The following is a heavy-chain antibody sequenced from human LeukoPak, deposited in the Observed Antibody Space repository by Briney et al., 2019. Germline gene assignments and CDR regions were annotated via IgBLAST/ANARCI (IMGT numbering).Heavy chain of an antibody. Sequence: GGSLRLSCAASGFTFSSYGMHWVRQAPGKGLEWVAVISDDGSNKYYGDSVKGRFTISGDNSKNTLYLQMNSLRAEDTAVYYCAKDRGYSSSWYVFGYWGQGTLVTVSS. J-gene: IGHJ4*02. CDR2: ISDDGSNK. D-gene: IGHD6-13*01. CDR3: AKDRGYSSSWYVFGY. V-gene: IGHV3-30*18. CDR1: GFTFSSYG.